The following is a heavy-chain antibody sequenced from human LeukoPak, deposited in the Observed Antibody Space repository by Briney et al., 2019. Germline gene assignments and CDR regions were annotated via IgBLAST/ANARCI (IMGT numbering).Heavy chain of an antibody. Sequence: SETLSLTCTVSGGSISSYYWSWTRQPPGKGLEWIGYIYYSGSTNYNPSLKSRVTISVDTSKNQFSLKLSSVTAADTAVYYCARVTSEWELRGSLDPWGQGTLVTVSS. J-gene: IGHJ5*02. CDR1: GGSISSYY. V-gene: IGHV4-59*01. CDR2: IYYSGST. D-gene: IGHD1-26*01. CDR3: ARVTSEWELRGSLDP.